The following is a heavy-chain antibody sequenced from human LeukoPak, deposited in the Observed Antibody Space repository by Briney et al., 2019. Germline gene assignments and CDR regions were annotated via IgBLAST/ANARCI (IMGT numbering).Heavy chain of an antibody. D-gene: IGHD2-21*01. CDR1: GGSISDYF. J-gene: IGHJ4*02. Sequence: SETLSLTCTVSGGSISDYFWSWIRQPAGKGLEWIGRIYSSGSTLYNPSLKSRVTMSVDTSKNQFSLRLTSVTAADTAVYYCARGPYCGDDCYFDSWGRGTLFTVSS. V-gene: IGHV4-4*07. CDR3: ARGPYCGDDCYFDS. CDR2: IYSSGST.